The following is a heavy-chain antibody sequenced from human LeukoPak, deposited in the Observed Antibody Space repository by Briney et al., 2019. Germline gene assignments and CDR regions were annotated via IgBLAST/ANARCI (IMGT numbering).Heavy chain of an antibody. D-gene: IGHD2-2*01. V-gene: IGHV4-34*01. Sequence: SETLSLTCAVYGGSFSGYYWSWIRQPPGKGLEWIGEINHSGSTNYNPSLKSRATISVDTSKNQFSLKLSSVTAADTAVYYCARGKGYCSSTSCLNWFDPWGQGTLVTVSS. CDR1: GGSFSGYY. CDR2: INHSGST. CDR3: ARGKGYCSSTSCLNWFDP. J-gene: IGHJ5*02.